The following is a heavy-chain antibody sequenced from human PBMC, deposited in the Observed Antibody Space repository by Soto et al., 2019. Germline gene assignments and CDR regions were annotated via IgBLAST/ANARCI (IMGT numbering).Heavy chain of an antibody. CDR3: ANLFSPMVTPNGMDV. J-gene: IGHJ6*02. D-gene: IGHD2-15*01. V-gene: IGHV4-61*01. Sequence: PSETLSLTCLVSGDSISSFSDYWAWIRQPPGKGLEWIGYIYYSGSTNYNPSLKSRVTISVDTSKNQFSLKLSSVTAADTAVYYCANLFSPMVTPNGMDVWGQGTTVTVSS. CDR2: IYYSGST. CDR1: GDSISSFSDY.